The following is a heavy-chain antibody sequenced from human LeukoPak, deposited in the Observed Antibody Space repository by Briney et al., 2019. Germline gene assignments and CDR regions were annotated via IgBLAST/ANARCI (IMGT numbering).Heavy chain of an antibody. V-gene: IGHV7-4-1*02. Sequence: ASVKVSCKASGYTFTSYAMNWVRQAPGQGLEWMGWINTNTGDPTYAQGFTGRFVFSLDTSVSTAYLQISSLKAEDTAVYYCARVGDYGGNTNWFDPWGQGTLVTVSS. CDR3: ARVGDYGGNTNWFDP. CDR1: GYTFTSYA. D-gene: IGHD4-23*01. CDR2: INTNTGDP. J-gene: IGHJ5*02.